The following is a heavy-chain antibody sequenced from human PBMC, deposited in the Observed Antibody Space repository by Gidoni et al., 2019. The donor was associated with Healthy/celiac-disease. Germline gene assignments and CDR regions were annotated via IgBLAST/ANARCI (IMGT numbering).Heavy chain of an antibody. D-gene: IGHD3-10*01. CDR2: ISVSGGST. Sequence: EVQLLESGGGLVQPGGSLRLSCAASGFTFSSYAMSWVRQAPGKGLEWVSAISVSGGSTYYADSVKGRFTISRDNSKNTLYLQMNSLRAEDTAVYYCAKDRTGFDIRSYGSGSYRPWGQGTLVTVSS. CDR3: AKDRTGFDIRSYGSGSYRP. J-gene: IGHJ5*02. V-gene: IGHV3-23*01. CDR1: GFTFSSYA.